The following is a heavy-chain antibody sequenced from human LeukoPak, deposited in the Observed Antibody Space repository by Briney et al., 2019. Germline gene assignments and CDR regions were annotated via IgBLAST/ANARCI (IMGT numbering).Heavy chain of an antibody. CDR2: IKIKSDGGTV. J-gene: IGHJ4*02. V-gene: IGHV3-15*01. CDR3: STDLHDY. Sequence: GGSLRLSCAASGFTFSNAWMSWVRQAPGKGLEWVGRIKIKSDGGTVDYIAPVKGRFAISRDDAKKTLYLQMNSLKTEDTAVYYCSTDLHDYWGQGTLVTISS. CDR1: GFTFSNAW.